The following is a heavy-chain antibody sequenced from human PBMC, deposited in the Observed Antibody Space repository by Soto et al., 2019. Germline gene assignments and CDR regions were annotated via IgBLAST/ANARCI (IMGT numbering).Heavy chain of an antibody. Sequence: SVELSCKGLGRAFSSYTISWVRQAPGRGLEWMGRIIPILGISNYAQKFQGRVTITADKSTSTAYMELSSLRSEDTAVYYCARDGSHYVILTDYPYDPWGQGRLVTGSS. CDR3: ARDGSHYVILTDYPYDP. CDR1: GRAFSSYT. J-gene: IGHJ5*02. CDR2: IIPILGIS. V-gene: IGHV1-69*04. D-gene: IGHD3-9*01.